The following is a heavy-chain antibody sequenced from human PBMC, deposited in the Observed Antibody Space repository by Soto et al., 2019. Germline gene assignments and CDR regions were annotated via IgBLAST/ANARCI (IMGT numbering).Heavy chain of an antibody. D-gene: IGHD3-16*01. V-gene: IGHV1-18*01. CDR2: ISGYNGNR. J-gene: IGHJ4*02. Sequence: QVQLVQSGAEVKKPGASVKVSCKASGYTFTTYGISWMRQAPGQGLEWMGWISGYNGNRNYAQNLQGRVTVTTDTSTSTAYMELGNLRSDDTAVYYCAREEEARGGEYDYWGQGTLVIVSS. CDR1: GYTFTTYG. CDR3: AREEEARGGEYDY.